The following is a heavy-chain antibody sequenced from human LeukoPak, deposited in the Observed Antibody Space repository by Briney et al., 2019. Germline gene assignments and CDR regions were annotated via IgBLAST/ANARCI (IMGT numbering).Heavy chain of an antibody. CDR3: ARHSIDAAGWWQPKYYFDY. D-gene: IGHD6-13*01. CDR2: INHSGST. V-gene: IGHV4-34*01. J-gene: IGHJ4*02. CDR1: GGSFSGYY. Sequence: SETLSLTCAVYGGSFSGYYWSWIRQPPGKGLEWIGEINHSGSTNYNPSLKSRVTISVDTSKNQFSLKLSSVTAADTAVYYCARHSIDAAGWWQPKYYFDYWGQGTLVTVSS.